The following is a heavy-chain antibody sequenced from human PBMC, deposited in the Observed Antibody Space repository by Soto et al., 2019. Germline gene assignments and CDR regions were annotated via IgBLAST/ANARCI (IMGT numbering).Heavy chain of an antibody. CDR1: GASITTYY. V-gene: IGHV4-59*01. Sequence: SETLSLTCSVSGASITTYYWSWIRQPPGKGLEWIGSISYSGSTKYNPSLESRVMISLDTSKNQFSLRLTSVTAADTALYYCARDWDSSGLFDPWRHGALVTVSS. D-gene: IGHD3-10*01. J-gene: IGHJ5*02. CDR3: ARDWDSSGLFDP. CDR2: ISYSGST.